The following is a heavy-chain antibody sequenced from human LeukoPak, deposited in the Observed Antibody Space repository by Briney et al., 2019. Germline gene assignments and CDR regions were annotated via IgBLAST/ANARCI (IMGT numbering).Heavy chain of an antibody. CDR3: ARVRTYYDFWSGYHAFLDY. Sequence: SETLSLTCTVSGGSISSYYWSWIRQPPGKGLEWIGYIYYSGSTNYNPSLKSRVTIPVDTSKNQFSLKLSSVTAADTAVYYCARVRTYYDFWSGYHAFLDYWGQGTLVTVSS. CDR1: GGSISSYY. J-gene: IGHJ4*02. CDR2: IYYSGST. V-gene: IGHV4-59*01. D-gene: IGHD3-3*01.